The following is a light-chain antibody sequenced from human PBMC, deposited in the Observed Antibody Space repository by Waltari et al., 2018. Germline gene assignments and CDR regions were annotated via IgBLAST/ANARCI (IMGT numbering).Light chain of an antibody. CDR1: QSISTW. V-gene: IGKV1-5*03. CDR3: QQYNSYHT. J-gene: IGKJ2*01. Sequence: DIQMTQSPSTLSASVGDTITITFRASQSISTWLAWYQQKPGKAPKLLIYKASNLESGVPSRFSGSGSGTEFTLTISSLQPDDFATYYCQQYNSYHTFGQGTKLEIK. CDR2: KAS.